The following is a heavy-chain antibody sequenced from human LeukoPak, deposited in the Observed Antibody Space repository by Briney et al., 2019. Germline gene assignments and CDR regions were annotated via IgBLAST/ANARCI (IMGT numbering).Heavy chain of an antibody. Sequence: SETLSLTCTVSGDSISSSSYYWDWIRQPPGKGLEWIATIFYSGSTYYNPSLKSRVTISVDRSKNQFSLKLSSVTAADTAVYYCARGGDPWIWGQGTMVTVSS. J-gene: IGHJ3*02. V-gene: IGHV4-39*07. CDR2: IFYSGST. CDR3: ARGGDPWI. CDR1: GDSISSSSYY.